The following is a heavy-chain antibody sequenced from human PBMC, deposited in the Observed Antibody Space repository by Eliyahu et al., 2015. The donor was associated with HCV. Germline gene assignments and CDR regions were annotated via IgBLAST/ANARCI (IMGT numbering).Heavy chain of an antibody. Sequence: LEWVAVIAWDGTVKFYADSVKGRFTISRDNSKNTLYLQMSSLRPDDTAVYFCAKEIAPMTSSGWPFDYWGQGILVTVSS. CDR3: AKEIAPMTSSGWPFDY. V-gene: IGHV3-30*18. CDR2: IAWDGTVK. J-gene: IGHJ4*02. D-gene: IGHD3-22*01.